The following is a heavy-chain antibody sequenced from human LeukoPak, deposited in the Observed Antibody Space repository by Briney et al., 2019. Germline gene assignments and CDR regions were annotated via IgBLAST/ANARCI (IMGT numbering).Heavy chain of an antibody. CDR1: GFTFSDYG. CDR2: ISGSGIST. CDR3: AKGGPYYDSSGYPGDDAFDI. Sequence: GGSLRLSCAAAGFTFSDYGMNWVRQAPGKGLEWVSGISGSGISTYYADSVKGRFTISRDNSKNTLYLQMNSLRAEDTAVYYCAKGGPYYDSSGYPGDDAFDIWGQGTMVTVSS. D-gene: IGHD3-22*01. J-gene: IGHJ3*02. V-gene: IGHV3-23*01.